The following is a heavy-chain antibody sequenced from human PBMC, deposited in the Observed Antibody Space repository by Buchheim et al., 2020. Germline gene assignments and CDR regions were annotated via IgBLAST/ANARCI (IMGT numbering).Heavy chain of an antibody. V-gene: IGHV3-30*18. Sequence: QVQLVESGGGVVQPGRSLRLSCAASGFAFSSYGMHWVRQAPGKGLEWVTLISSDGSNKYYADSVKGRFTISRDNSRHTLSLQMNSLRAEDTAIYYCAKSPYGDYVSWFDPWGQGTL. J-gene: IGHJ5*02. D-gene: IGHD4-17*01. CDR1: GFAFSSYG. CDR3: AKSPYGDYVSWFDP. CDR2: ISSDGSNK.